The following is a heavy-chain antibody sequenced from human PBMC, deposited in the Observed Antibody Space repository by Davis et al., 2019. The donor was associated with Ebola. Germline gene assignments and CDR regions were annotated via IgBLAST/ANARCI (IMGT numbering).Heavy chain of an antibody. CDR2: INPNSGGT. V-gene: IGHV1-2*02. Sequence: ASVKVSCKASGYTFTGYYMHWVRQAPGQGLEWMGWINPNSGGTNYAQKFQGRVTMTRDTSISTAYMELSRLRSDDTAVYYCAREDGYCSSTSCYDPLRIGANYYYYGMDVWGQGTTVTVSS. CDR3: AREDGYCSSTSCYDPLRIGANYYYYGMDV. J-gene: IGHJ6*02. D-gene: IGHD2-2*03. CDR1: GYTFTGYY.